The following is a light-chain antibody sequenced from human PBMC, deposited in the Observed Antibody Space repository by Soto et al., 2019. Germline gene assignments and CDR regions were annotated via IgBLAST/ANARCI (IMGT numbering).Light chain of an antibody. CDR2: EVS. J-gene: IGLJ3*02. CDR1: SSDVGGYNY. CDR3: RSYTSTSTLGV. V-gene: IGLV2-14*01. Sequence: QSALTQPASVSGSPGQSITISCTGTSSDVGGYNYVSWYQQHPGKAPKLLIYEVSNRPSGVSNRFSGSKSGNSASLTISGLQAEDEADYYCRSYTSTSTLGVFGGGPKLTVL.